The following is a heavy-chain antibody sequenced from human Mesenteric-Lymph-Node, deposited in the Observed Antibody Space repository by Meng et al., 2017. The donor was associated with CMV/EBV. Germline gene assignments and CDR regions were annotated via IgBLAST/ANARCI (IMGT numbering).Heavy chain of an antibody. CDR3: ATGRYSAYDS. D-gene: IGHD5-12*01. CDR1: GATFSQYW. V-gene: IGHV3-74*01. J-gene: IGHJ5*02. CDR2: ITSGGAET. Sequence: LSCAASGATFSQYWVRWVRQAPGKGLEWVSRITSGGAETIYANSVEGRFNISRDDAKNTLYLQMTSLRAEDTAVYYCATGRYSAYDSWGPGTLVTVSS.